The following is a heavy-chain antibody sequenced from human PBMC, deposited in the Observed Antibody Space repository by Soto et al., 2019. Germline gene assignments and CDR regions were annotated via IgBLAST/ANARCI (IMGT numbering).Heavy chain of an antibody. J-gene: IGHJ4*02. CDR3: ARPGFGSESYQFHD. V-gene: IGHV3-74*01. CDR1: GFTFSNYE. Sequence: GGSLRLSCEASGFTFSNYEMHWVRQVPGKGLVWVSHINTDGSNTNYADSVKGRFTISRDNAKNTLYLQMNSLTVEDTAVYYCARPGFGSESYQFHDWGQGTLVTVSS. D-gene: IGHD3-10*01. CDR2: INTDGSNT.